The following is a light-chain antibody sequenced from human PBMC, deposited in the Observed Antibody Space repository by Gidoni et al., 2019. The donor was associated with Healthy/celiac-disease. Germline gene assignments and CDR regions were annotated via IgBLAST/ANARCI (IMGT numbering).Light chain of an antibody. J-gene: IGLJ3*02. CDR1: SSDVGSYNL. V-gene: IGLV2-23*01. Sequence: QSALTQPASESGSPGQSITISCTGTSSDVGSYNLVSWYQQHPGKAPKLMIYEGSKRPSGVSNRFSGSKSGNTASLTSSGLQAEDEADYYCCSYAGSSTWVFGGGTKLTVL. CDR2: EGS. CDR3: CSYAGSSTWV.